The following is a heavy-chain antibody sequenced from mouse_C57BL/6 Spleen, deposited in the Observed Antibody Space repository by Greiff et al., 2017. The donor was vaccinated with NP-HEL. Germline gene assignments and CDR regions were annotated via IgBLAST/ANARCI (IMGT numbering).Heavy chain of an antibody. D-gene: IGHD2-1*01. V-gene: IGHV1-81*01. J-gene: IGHJ4*01. CDR1: GYTFTSYG. CDR2: IYPRSGNT. CDR3: ARTEYGNYDYYAMDY. Sequence: QVQLQQSGAELARPGASVKLSCKASGYTFTSYGISWVKQRTGQGLEWIGEIYPRSGNTYYNEKFKGKAPLTADKYSSTAYMELRSLTSEDSAVYFCARTEYGNYDYYAMDYWGQGTSVTVSS.